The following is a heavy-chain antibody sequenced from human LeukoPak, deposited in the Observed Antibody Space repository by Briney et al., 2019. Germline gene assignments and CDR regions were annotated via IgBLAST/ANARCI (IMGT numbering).Heavy chain of an antibody. V-gene: IGHV3-23*01. CDR3: AKDYGDQ. J-gene: IGHJ4*02. CDR1: GFAFSDSA. Sequence: GGSLRLSCAASGFAFSDSAMTWVRQAPGKGLDWLSVXXXSXXXXXAXXXXXXFXISRXNSKNTVFLDMNNLRVDDTAVYYCAKDYGDQWGQGTRVTVSS. D-gene: IGHD3-10*01. CDR2: XXXSXXX.